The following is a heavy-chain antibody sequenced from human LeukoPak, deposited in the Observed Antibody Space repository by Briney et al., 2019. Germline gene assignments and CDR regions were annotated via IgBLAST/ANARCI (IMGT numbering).Heavy chain of an antibody. Sequence: GGSLRLSCAASGFVFSSYAMHWVRQAPGKGLEWVAVILYDGSNKYYADFVKGRFTISRDNSKNTLYLQMNSLRAEDTAVYYCARDYSRAGGSSDYWGQGTLVTVSS. V-gene: IGHV3-30*04. D-gene: IGHD3-10*01. J-gene: IGHJ4*02. CDR2: ILYDGSNK. CDR3: ARDYSRAGGSSDY. CDR1: GFVFSSYA.